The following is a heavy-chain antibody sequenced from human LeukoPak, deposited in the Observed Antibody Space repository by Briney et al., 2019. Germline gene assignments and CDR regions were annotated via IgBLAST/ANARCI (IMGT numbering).Heavy chain of an antibody. CDR1: GGTFSSYA. CDR3: AREPEGGIAAANT. Sequence: SVKVSCKASGGTFSSYAISWVRQAPGQGLEWMGGIIPIFGTANYAQKFQGRVTMTRDTSISTAYMELSRLRSDDTAVYYCAREPEGGIAAANTWGQGTMVTVSS. J-gene: IGHJ3*02. D-gene: IGHD6-13*01. V-gene: IGHV1-69*05. CDR2: IIPIFGTA.